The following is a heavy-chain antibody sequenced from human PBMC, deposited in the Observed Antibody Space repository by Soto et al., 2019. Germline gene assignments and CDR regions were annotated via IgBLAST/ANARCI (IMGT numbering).Heavy chain of an antibody. Sequence: QVQLVQSGDEVKKPGASVKVSCKASGYIFVNYGIAWVRQAPGQGLEWMGRISPYTGNTHSATKVQGRLTMTTATSTSTADMDLGSLTSDDTAVYYCVMVDNYVTPTPQDVWGQGTTVTVSS. CDR1: GYIFVNYG. V-gene: IGHV1-18*01. J-gene: IGHJ6*02. CDR2: ISPYTGNT. CDR3: VMVDNYVTPTPQDV. D-gene: IGHD3-16*01.